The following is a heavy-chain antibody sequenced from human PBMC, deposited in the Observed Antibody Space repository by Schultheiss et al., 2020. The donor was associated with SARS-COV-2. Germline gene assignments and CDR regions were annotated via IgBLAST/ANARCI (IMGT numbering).Heavy chain of an antibody. Sequence: ASVKVSCKASGYTFTIYGISWVRQAPGQGLEWMGWISAYNGNTNYAQKLQGRVTMTEDTSTDTAYMELSSLRSDDTAVYYCARVRVSDQLLHYYYYYMDVWGKGTTVTVSS. D-gene: IGHD2-2*01. CDR2: ISAYNGNT. J-gene: IGHJ6*03. V-gene: IGHV1-18*01. CDR3: ARVRVSDQLLHYYYYYMDV. CDR1: GYTFTIYG.